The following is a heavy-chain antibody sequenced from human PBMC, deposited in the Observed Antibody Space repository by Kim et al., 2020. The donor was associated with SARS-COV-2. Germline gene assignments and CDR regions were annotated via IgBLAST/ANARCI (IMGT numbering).Heavy chain of an antibody. CDR3: AKGGYSGTYDAFDI. Sequence: WGSLRLSCAASGFTFSGFGIHWVRQAPGKGLEWVAVISYDGSNKYYADSVKGRFTISRDNSKNTLYLQMNSLRVEDTAVYYCAKGGYSGTYDAFDIWGQGTMVTVSS. V-gene: IGHV3-30*18. CDR1: GFTFSGFG. CDR2: ISYDGSNK. J-gene: IGHJ3*02. D-gene: IGHD1-26*01.